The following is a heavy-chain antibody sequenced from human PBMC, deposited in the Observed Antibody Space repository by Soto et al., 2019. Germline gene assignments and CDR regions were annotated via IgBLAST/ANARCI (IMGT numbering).Heavy chain of an antibody. CDR2: IYYSGST. CDR1: GGSISSSSYY. Sequence: SETLSLTCTVSGGSISSSSYYWGWIRQPPGKGLEWIGSIYYSGSTYYNPSLKSRVTISVDTSKNQFSLKLSSVTAADTAVYYCARDNAVVATIGSGYYYYMDVWGKGTTVTV. D-gene: IGHD5-12*01. V-gene: IGHV4-39*07. CDR3: ARDNAVVATIGSGYYYYMDV. J-gene: IGHJ6*03.